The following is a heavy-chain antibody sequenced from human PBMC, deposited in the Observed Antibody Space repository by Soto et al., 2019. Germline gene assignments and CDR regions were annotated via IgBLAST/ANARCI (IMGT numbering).Heavy chain of an antibody. D-gene: IGHD5-12*01. V-gene: IGHV3-48*03. CDR1: RFTFSTYA. Sequence: EVQLVEAGGALVQPGGSLRLSCAASRFTFSTYAMHWVRQAPGKGLEWVSYISSSGSTVYSADSVKGRFTISRDNTRNSRYLQMNSLRDEDKALYYGVRYCSPTLCNGVATRTFDYWGQGTRVTVSS. J-gene: IGHJ4*02. CDR3: VRYCSPTLCNGVATRTFDY. CDR2: ISSSGSTV.